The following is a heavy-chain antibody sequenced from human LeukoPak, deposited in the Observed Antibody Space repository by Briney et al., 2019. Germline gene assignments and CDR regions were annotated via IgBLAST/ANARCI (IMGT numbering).Heavy chain of an antibody. D-gene: IGHD5-18*01. CDR2: ILSDGSST. CDR1: GFTFSTYC. J-gene: IGHJ5*02. V-gene: IGHV3-74*01. CDR3: AKDEGGRGYSYGYGNWFDP. Sequence: GGSLRLSCAASGFTFSTYCMHWVRQAPGKGLVWVSRILSDGSSTSYADSVKGRFTISRDNSKNTLYLQMNSLRAEDTAVYYCAKDEGGRGYSYGYGNWFDPWGQGTLVTVSS.